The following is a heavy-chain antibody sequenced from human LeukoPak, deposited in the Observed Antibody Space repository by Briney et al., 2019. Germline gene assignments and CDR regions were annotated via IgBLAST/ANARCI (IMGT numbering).Heavy chain of an antibody. V-gene: IGHV1-69*13. CDR2: IIPIFGTA. D-gene: IGHD5-24*01. CDR1: GGTFSSYA. Sequence: SVKVSCKASGGTFSSYAISWVRQAPGQGLEWMGGIIPIFGTANYAQKFQGRVTITADESTSTAYMELSSLRSEDTAVYYCARWGRDGYNMAYFDYWSQGTLVTVSS. J-gene: IGHJ4*02. CDR3: ARWGRDGYNMAYFDY.